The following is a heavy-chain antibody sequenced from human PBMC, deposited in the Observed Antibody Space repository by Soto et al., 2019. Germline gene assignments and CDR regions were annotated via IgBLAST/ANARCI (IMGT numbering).Heavy chain of an antibody. V-gene: IGHV1-3*01. J-gene: IGHJ4*02. CDR2: INAGNGNT. Sequence: ASVRVSCKASGYTFTSYAMHWVRQAPGQRLEWMGWINAGNGNTKYSQKFQGRVTITRDTSASTAYMELSSLRSEDTAVYYCARGAFGVVPRRDYWRKGTLGRVSS. CDR1: GYTFTSYA. CDR3: ARGAFGVVPRRDY. D-gene: IGHD3-3*01.